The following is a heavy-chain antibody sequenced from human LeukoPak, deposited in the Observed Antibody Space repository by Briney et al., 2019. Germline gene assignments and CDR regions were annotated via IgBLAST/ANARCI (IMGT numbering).Heavy chain of an antibody. CDR2: IYHSGST. D-gene: IGHD5-24*01. J-gene: IGHJ4*02. CDR1: GGSISSSNW. V-gene: IGHV4-4*02. CDR3: ARGDGTATRKPTYFDY. Sequence: SETLSLTCAVSGGSISSSNWWSWVRQPPGKGLEWIGEIYHSGSTNYNPSLKSRVTISVDKSKNQFSLKLSSVTAADTAVYYCARGDGTATRKPTYFDYWGQGTLVTVSS.